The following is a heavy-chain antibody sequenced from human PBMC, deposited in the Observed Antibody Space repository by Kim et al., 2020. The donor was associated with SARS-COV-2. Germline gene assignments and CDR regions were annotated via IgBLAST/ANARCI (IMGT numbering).Heavy chain of an antibody. CDR1: GGTFSSYA. V-gene: IGHV1-69*13. CDR3: ARDRGGGYYYYGMDV. D-gene: IGHD6-25*01. J-gene: IGHJ6*02. Sequence: SVKVSCKASGGTFSSYAISWVRQAPGQGLEWMGGIIPIFGTANYAQKFQGRVTITADESTSTAYMELSSLRSEDTAVYYCARDRGGGYYYYGMDVWGQGTTVTVSS. CDR2: IIPIFGTA.